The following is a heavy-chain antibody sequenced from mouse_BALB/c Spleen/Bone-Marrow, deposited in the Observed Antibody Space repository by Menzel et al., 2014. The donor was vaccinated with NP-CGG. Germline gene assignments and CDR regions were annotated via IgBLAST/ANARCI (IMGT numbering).Heavy chain of an antibody. CDR2: ISSGSSTI. CDR3: ARGAARATWFAY. D-gene: IGHD3-1*01. J-gene: IGHJ3*01. Sequence: DVMLVESGGGLVQPGRSRKLSCAASGFTFSSFGMHWVRQAPEKGLEWVAYISSGSSTIYYADTVKGRFTISRDNPKNTLFLQMTSLRSEDTAMYYCARGAARATWFAYWGQGTLVTVSA. CDR1: GFTFSSFG. V-gene: IGHV5-17*02.